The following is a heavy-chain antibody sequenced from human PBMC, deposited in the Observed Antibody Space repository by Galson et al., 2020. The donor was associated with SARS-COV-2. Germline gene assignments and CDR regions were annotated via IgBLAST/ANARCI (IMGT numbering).Heavy chain of an antibody. V-gene: IGHV3-7*01. CDR3: AGNYYDSSGYFDAFDI. D-gene: IGHD3-22*01. J-gene: IGHJ3*02. CDR1: GFTFSSYW. Sequence: TGGSLRLSCAASGFTFSSYWMSWVRQAPGKGLEWVANIKQDGSEKYYVDSVKGRFTISRDNAKNSLYLQMNSLRAEDTAVYYCAGNYYDSSGYFDAFDIWGQGTIVTVSS. CDR2: IKQDGSEK.